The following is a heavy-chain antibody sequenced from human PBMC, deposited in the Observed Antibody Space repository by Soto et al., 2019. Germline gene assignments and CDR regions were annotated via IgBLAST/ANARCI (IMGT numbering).Heavy chain of an antibody. CDR2: IYPSHSYT. V-gene: IGHV5-10-1*01. J-gene: IGHJ4*02. CDR1: GYSFTNCW. Sequence: GESLKISCAGSGYSFTNCWIKWVSQTPWNGLESMGRIYPSHSYTNYCPSFQGHATFSTDKSISTAYLQWSSLEASDTAIYYCASVISESYNFYDYWGQGTLVTVSS. CDR3: ASVISESYNFYDY. D-gene: IGHD1-26*01.